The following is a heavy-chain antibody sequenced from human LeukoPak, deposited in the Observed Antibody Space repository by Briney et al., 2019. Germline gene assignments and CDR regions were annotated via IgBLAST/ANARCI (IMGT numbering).Heavy chain of an antibody. CDR3: ARERRRYCSSTSCYQRGFDP. CDR1: GGSFSGYY. Sequence: KPSETLSLTCAVYGGSFSGYYWSWIHQPPGKGLEWIGEINHSGSTNYNPSLKSRVTISVDTSKNQFSLKLSSVTAADTAVYYCARERRRYCSSTSCYQRGFDPWGQGTLVTVSS. V-gene: IGHV4-34*01. J-gene: IGHJ5*02. CDR2: INHSGST. D-gene: IGHD2-2*01.